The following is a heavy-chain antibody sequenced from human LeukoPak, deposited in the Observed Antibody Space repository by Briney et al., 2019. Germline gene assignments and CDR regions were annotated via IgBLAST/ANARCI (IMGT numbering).Heavy chain of an antibody. Sequence: PSETLSLTCAVSGYSISNSYYWGWIRQPPGKGLERIGNIFQSGGTFYNPSLKSRVTISVDTSKNQFTLKLSSVTAADTAVYYCARHGSAGHYYYYMDVWGKGTTVTVSS. J-gene: IGHJ6*03. V-gene: IGHV4-38-2*01. CDR3: ARHGSAGHYYYYMDV. CDR1: GYSISNSYY. CDR2: IFQSGGT. D-gene: IGHD5-24*01.